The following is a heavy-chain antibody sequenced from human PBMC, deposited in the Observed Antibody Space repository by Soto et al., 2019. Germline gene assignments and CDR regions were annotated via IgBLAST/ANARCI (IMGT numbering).Heavy chain of an antibody. V-gene: IGHV1-18*01. D-gene: IGHD3-3*01. CDR1: GYTFTSYG. Sequence: QVQLVQSGAEVKKPGASVKVSCKASGYTFTSYGIRWVRQAPGQGLEWMGWISAYNGNTNYAQKLQGRVTMTTDTSTSTAYMELRSLRSDDTAVYYCARSTYDFWSGYYIAYYYYYMDVWGKGTTVTVSS. J-gene: IGHJ6*03. CDR2: ISAYNGNT. CDR3: ARSTYDFWSGYYIAYYYYYMDV.